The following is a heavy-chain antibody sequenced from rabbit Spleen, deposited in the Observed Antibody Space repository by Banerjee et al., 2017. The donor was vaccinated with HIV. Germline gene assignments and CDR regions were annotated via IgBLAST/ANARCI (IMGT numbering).Heavy chain of an antibody. CDR1: GFSFNSGYD. J-gene: IGHJ6*01. CDR3: ARDTSSSFSSYGMDL. D-gene: IGHD1-1*01. V-gene: IGHV1S40*01. Sequence: QSLEESGGGLVKPGASLTLTCKASGFSFNSGYDMCWVRQAPGKGLEWIACIDIGSSGFTYFATWAKGRFTCSKTSSTTVTLQMTRLTAADMATYFCARDTSSSFSSYGMDLWGPGTLVTVS. CDR2: IDIGSSGFT.